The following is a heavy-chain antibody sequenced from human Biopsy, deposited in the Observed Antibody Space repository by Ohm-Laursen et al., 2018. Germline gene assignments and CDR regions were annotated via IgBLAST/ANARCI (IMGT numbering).Heavy chain of an antibody. J-gene: IGHJ1*01. V-gene: IGHV1-2*02. D-gene: IGHD2-15*01. CDR3: AKGQDLRGGAEYFQH. Sequence: ASVKVSCKSSGYTFTGQYLHWVRQVPGQGLEWMGWINPHSGTTKFAQDFQGRVTMTRDTSITTAYMELRGLRSDDTAVYYCAKGQDLRGGAEYFQHWGQGALVTVSS. CDR2: INPHSGTT. CDR1: GYTFTGQY.